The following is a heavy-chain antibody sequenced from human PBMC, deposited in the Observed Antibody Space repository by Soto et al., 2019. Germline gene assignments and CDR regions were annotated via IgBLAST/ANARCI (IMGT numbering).Heavy chain of an antibody. D-gene: IGHD6-25*01. CDR3: ARGFVVSGYHPPYDAVDI. J-gene: IGHJ3*02. CDR2: MNPNSGNT. Sequence: ASVKVSCKASGYTFSTYDINWVRQATGQGLEWMGWMNPNSGNTGYAQKFQGRVTMTRNTSISTAYMQLSSLRSEDTAVYYCARGFVVSGYHPPYDAVDIWGQGTMVTVSS. V-gene: IGHV1-8*01. CDR1: GYTFSTYD.